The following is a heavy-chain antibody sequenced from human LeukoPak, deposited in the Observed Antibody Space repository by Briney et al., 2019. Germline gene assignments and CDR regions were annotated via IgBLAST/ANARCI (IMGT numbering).Heavy chain of an antibody. CDR3: ARKGPIAATGPDY. V-gene: IGHV4-59*01. CDR1: GGSISSYY. D-gene: IGHD6-13*01. J-gene: IGHJ4*02. Sequence: PSETLSLTCTVSGGSISSYYWSWIRQPPGKELEWLGYIYNSRDTNYNPSLKSRVTVSADTSKNQFSLKLSSVTAADTAVYYCARKGPIAATGPDYWGQGTLVTVSS. CDR2: IYNSRDT.